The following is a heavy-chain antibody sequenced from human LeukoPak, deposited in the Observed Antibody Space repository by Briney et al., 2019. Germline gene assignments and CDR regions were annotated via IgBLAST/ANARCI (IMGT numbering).Heavy chain of an antibody. CDR3: ARQLGYCSGDSCYFDF. CDR2: ISFSGGST. V-gene: IGHV3-23*01. D-gene: IGHD2-15*01. J-gene: IGHJ4*02. CDR1: GFTFSSYA. Sequence: GGSLRLSCAASGFTFSSYAMSWVRQAPGKGLEWVSAISFSGGSTYYADSVKGGFTLSRDNSKNTLYLRMNSLRVEDTAVYYCARQLGYCSGDSCYFDFWGQGTLVTVSS.